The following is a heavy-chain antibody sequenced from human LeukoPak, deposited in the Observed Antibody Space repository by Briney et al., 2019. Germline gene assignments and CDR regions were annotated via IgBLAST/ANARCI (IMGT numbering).Heavy chain of an antibody. D-gene: IGHD6-13*01. V-gene: IGHV1-69*04. J-gene: IGHJ4*02. CDR2: IIPILGIA. Sequence: SVKVSRKASGGTFSSYAISWVRQAPGQGLEWMGRIIPILGIANYAQKFQGRVTITADKSTSTAYMELSSLRSEDTAVYYCASGQDSSSWFDYWGQGTLVTVSS. CDR3: ASGQDSSSWFDY. CDR1: GGTFSSYA.